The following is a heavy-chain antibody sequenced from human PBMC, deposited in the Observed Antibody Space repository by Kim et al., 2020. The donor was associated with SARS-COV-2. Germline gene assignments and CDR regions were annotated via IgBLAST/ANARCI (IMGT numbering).Heavy chain of an antibody. CDR2: TI. V-gene: IGHV3-48*02. D-gene: IGHD2-2*03. Sequence: TIYYADSVKGRFTISRDSAKNSLYLQMNSLRDEDTAVYYCARGWIAMDVWGQGTTVTVSS. CDR3: ARGWIAMDV. J-gene: IGHJ6*02.